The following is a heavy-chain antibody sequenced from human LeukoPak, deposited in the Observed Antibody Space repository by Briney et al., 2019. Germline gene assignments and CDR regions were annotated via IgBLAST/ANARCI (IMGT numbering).Heavy chain of an antibody. CDR2: ISSSGSTI. CDR1: GFTLSSYE. CDR3: ARDGRDGYNYGPYYFDY. Sequence: PGGSLRLSCAASGFTLSSYEMNWVRQAPGKGLEWVSYISSSGSTIYYADSVKGRFTISRDNAKNSLYLQMNSLRAEDTAVYYCARDGRDGYNYGPYYFDYWGQGTLVTVSS. D-gene: IGHD5-24*01. V-gene: IGHV3-48*03. J-gene: IGHJ4*02.